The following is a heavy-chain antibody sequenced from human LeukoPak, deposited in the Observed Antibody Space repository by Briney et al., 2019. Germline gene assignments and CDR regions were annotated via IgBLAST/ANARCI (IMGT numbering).Heavy chain of an antibody. Sequence: PGGSLRLSCAASGFTFSSYAMSWVRQAPGKGLEWVSSISGNGGSTYYSDSVKGRFTISRDNSKNTLYLQLNSLRAEDTAVYYCAKDRSSGWYDAFDIWGQGTMVIVSS. CDR1: GFTFSSYA. D-gene: IGHD6-19*01. CDR3: AKDRSSGWYDAFDI. CDR2: ISGNGGST. J-gene: IGHJ3*02. V-gene: IGHV3-23*01.